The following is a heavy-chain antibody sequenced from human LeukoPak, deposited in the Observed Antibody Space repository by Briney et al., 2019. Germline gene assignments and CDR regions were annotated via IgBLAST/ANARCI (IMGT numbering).Heavy chain of an antibody. CDR2: IHPGNSDT. CDR1: GYSFTTYW. CDR3: ARHSLWAFDY. Sequence: GEPLKISCKASGYSFTTYWIGWVRQMPGRGLEYMAIIHPGNSDTTYSPSFQGQVTISADKSISTAFLQWSSLKASDTAIYYSARHSLWAFDYWDQGALVTVSS. V-gene: IGHV5-51*01. J-gene: IGHJ4*02. D-gene: IGHD7-27*01.